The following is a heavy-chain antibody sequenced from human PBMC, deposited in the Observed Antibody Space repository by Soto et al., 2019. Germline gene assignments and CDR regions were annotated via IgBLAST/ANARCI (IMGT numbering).Heavy chain of an antibody. Sequence: PSETLSLTCAVFGYSITSGDSWAWFWQPPGKGLEWIGTIYHSGTAYYNPSLTSRVTISIDTSKHQFSLTLSSVTAADSAFYYCSRGVNLWGQGSLVTVSS. CDR1: GYSITSGDS. D-gene: IGHD2-21*01. CDR3: SRGVNL. J-gene: IGHJ4*02. CDR2: IYHSGTA. V-gene: IGHV4-38-2*01.